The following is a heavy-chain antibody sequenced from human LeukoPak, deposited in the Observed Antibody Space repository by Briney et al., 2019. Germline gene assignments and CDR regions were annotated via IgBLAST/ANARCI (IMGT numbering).Heavy chain of an antibody. CDR3: ARDPGYSYGNPVDY. D-gene: IGHD5-18*01. CDR2: IWYDGSNK. V-gene: IGHV3-33*01. J-gene: IGHJ4*02. Sequence: GGSLRLSCAASGFTFSSYGMHWVRQAPGKGLEWVAVIWYDGSNKYYADSVKGRFTISRDNSKNTLYLQMNSLRAEDTAVYYCARDPGYSYGNPVDYWGQGTLVTVSS. CDR1: GFTFSSYG.